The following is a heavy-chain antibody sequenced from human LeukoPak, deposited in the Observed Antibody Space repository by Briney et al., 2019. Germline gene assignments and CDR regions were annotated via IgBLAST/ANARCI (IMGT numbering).Heavy chain of an antibody. CDR1: GFTFSTNY. J-gene: IGHJ6*02. CDR2: IYSGGGT. D-gene: IGHD3-3*01. V-gene: IGHV3-53*01. CDR3: ATRGRAGYYYGMDV. Sequence: GGSLRLSCVASGFTFSTNYMSWARQAPGKGLEWVSAIYSGGGTFYADSVKGRFTISRDNSRNTLFLQMNSLRDEDTAVYYCATRGRAGYYYGMDVWGQGTTVTVSS.